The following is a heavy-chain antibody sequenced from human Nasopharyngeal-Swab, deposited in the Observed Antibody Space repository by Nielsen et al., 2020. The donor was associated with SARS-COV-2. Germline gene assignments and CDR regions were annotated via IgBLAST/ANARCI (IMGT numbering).Heavy chain of an antibody. CDR1: GGSISSSYY. D-gene: IGHD4-11*01. J-gene: IGHJ4*02. CDR3: ARLGDYDYSNYFFDY. V-gene: IGHV4-39*01. CDR2: IYYSGST. Sequence: SETLSLTCTVSGGSISSSYYWGWIRQPPGKGLEWIGSIYYSGSTYYNPSLKSRVTISVDTSKNQFSLKLSSVTAADTAVYYCARLGDYDYSNYFFDYWGQGTLVTVSS.